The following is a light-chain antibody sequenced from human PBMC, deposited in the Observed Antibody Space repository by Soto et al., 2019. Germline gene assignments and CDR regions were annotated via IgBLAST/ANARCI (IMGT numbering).Light chain of an antibody. V-gene: IGKV3-15*01. CDR1: QSVSSK. CDR3: QQYNNWLMYT. J-gene: IGKJ2*01. CDR2: GAS. Sequence: EIVMTQSPGTLSVSPGERATLSCRASQSVSSKLAWYQQKPGQAPRLLIYGASTRATGIPARFSGSGSGTEFTLTISSLQSEDFAVYYCQQYNNWLMYTFGQGTKLEIK.